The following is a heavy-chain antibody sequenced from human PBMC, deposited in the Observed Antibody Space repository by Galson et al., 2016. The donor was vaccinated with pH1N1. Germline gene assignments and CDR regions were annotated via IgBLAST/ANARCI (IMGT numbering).Heavy chain of an antibody. Sequence: SCKASGGTFSSYAVSWVRQAPGQGLEWVGGIIGMFGTTTYAQKLQGRVTITAEELTSSSCMELTSLTSEDTALYYCARSRGYSYGSYYFDNWGQGTLVTVSS. CDR2: IIGMFGTT. D-gene: IGHD5-18*01. CDR3: ARSRGYSYGSYYFDN. V-gene: IGHV1-69*01. CDR1: GGTFSSYA. J-gene: IGHJ4*02.